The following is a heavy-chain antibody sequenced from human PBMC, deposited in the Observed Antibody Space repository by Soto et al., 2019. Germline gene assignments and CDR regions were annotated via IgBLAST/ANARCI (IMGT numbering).Heavy chain of an antibody. CDR3: ARGRGYYDSSGYPAHDAFDI. CDR1: GFTFSSYG. D-gene: IGHD3-22*01. CDR2: IWYDGSNK. J-gene: IGHJ3*02. V-gene: IGHV3-33*01. Sequence: QVQLVESGGGVVQPGRSLRLSCAASGFTFSSYGLHWVRQAPGKGLEWVAVIWYDGSNKYYAHSVKGRFTISRDNSKNTLYLQMNSLRAEDTAVYYCARGRGYYDSSGYPAHDAFDIWGQGTMVTVSS.